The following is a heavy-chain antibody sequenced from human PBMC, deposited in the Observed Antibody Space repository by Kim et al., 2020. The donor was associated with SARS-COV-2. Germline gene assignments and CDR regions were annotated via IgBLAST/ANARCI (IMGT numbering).Heavy chain of an antibody. D-gene: IGHD3-22*01. Sequence: SETLSLTCTVSGGSISSGGYYWSWIRQHPGKGLEWIGYIYYSGSTYYNPSLKSRVTISVDTFKNQFSLKLSSVTAADTAVYYCARDIDYDSSGYYHWFDPWGQGTLVTVSS. J-gene: IGHJ5*02. V-gene: IGHV4-31*03. CDR1: GGSISSGGYY. CDR2: IYYSGST. CDR3: ARDIDYDSSGYYHWFDP.